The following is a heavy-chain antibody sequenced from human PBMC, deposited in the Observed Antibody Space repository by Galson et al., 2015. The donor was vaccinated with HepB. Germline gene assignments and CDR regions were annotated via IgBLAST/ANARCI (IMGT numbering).Heavy chain of an antibody. CDR1: GFTFSSYS. V-gene: IGHV3-21*01. J-gene: IGHJ4*02. CDR2: ISSSSSYI. CDR3: ARDPDYDFWSSHFDY. D-gene: IGHD3-3*01. Sequence: SLRLSCAASGFTFSSYSMNWVRQAPGKGLEWVSSISSSSSYIYYADSVKGRFTISRDNAKNSLYLQMNSLRAEDTAVYYCARDPDYDFWSSHFDYWGQGTLVTVSS.